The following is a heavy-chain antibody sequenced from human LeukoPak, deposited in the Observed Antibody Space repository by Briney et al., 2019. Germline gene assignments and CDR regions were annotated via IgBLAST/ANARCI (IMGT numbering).Heavy chain of an antibody. V-gene: IGHV4-59*08. CDR3: ASRYYYGSGSYPGRAHLFDY. J-gene: IGHJ4*02. CDR1: GGSIRSFY. CDR2: IYYSGST. D-gene: IGHD3-10*01. Sequence: SETLSLTCTASGGSIRSFYWSWIRQPPGKALEWIGYIYYSGSTNYNPSLKSRVTISVDTSKNQLSMKMSSVTAADTAVYYCASRYYYGSGSYPGRAHLFDYWGQGTLVTVSS.